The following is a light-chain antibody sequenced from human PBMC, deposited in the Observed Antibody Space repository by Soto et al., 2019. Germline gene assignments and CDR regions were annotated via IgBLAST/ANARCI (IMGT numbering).Light chain of an antibody. J-gene: IGKJ1*01. V-gene: IGKV3-15*01. CDR1: QSVSSN. CDR2: SAS. CDR3: QQYENWPWT. Sequence: EIVMTQSPATLSVSPGERATLSCRASQSVSSNLAWYQQKPGQAPRLLIYSASRRATGFPARFSGSGSGTGFTLTISSLQSEDFAVYYCQQYENWPWTFGQGTKVDIK.